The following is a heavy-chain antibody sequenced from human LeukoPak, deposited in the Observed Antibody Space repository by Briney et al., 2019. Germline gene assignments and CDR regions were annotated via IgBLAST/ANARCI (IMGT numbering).Heavy chain of an antibody. CDR1: GYTFTSYD. D-gene: IGHD6-19*01. CDR3: ARDMPMIAVADY. CDR2: IIPILGIA. Sequence: ASVKVSCKASGYTFTSYDINWVRQATGQGLEWMGRIIPILGIANYAQKFQGRVTITADKSTSTAYMELSSLRSEDTAVYYCARDMPMIAVADYWGQGTLVTVSS. V-gene: IGHV1-69*04. J-gene: IGHJ4*02.